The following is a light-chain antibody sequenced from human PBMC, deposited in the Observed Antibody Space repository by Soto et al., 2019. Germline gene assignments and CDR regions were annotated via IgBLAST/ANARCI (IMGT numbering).Light chain of an antibody. CDR3: QQYGSSGT. V-gene: IGKV3-20*01. J-gene: IGKJ1*01. CDR2: GAS. Sequence: EIVLTQSPAILSLSPGERATLFCRASQSISRYLAWYQQKPGQAPRLLIYGASNRATGIPDRFSGSGSGTDFTLTISRLEPEDFAVYYCQQYGSSGTFGQGTKVDIK. CDR1: QSISRY.